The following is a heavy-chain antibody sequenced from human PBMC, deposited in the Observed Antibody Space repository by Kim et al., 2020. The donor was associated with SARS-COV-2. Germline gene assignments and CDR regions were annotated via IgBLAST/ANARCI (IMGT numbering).Heavy chain of an antibody. V-gene: IGHV4-34*01. CDR3: ARVLISSGWNDAFDI. D-gene: IGHD6-19*01. J-gene: IGHJ3*02. Sequence: PSRKSRVTISVDTSKNQFSLKLSCVTAADTAVYYCARVLISSGWNDAFDIWGQGTMVTVSS.